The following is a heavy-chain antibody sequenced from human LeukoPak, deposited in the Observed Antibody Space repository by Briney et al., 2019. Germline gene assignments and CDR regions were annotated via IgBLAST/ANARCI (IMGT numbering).Heavy chain of an antibody. D-gene: IGHD6-13*01. CDR3: AREKKFRGGIAAADIDY. CDR2: IKQDGSEK. J-gene: IGHJ4*02. V-gene: IGHV3-7*01. Sequence: GGSLRLSCAASGFTFRNYRMSWVRQAPGKGLEWVANIKQDGSEKHYLDSVKGRFTISRDHTKNSLYLQMNSLRAEDTAVYYCAREKKFRGGIAAADIDYWGQGTLVTVSS. CDR1: GFTFRNYR.